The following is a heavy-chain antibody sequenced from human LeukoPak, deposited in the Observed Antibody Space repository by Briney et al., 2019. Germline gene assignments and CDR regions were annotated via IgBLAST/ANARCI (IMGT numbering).Heavy chain of an antibody. Sequence: PGGSLRLSCAASGFTFSSYAMSWVRQAPGKGLEWVSAISGSGGSTYYADSVKDRFTIYRDNSKNTLYLQMNNLRAEDTAVYYCAKDRNDYVWGSYRNSGFDYWGQGTLVTVSS. J-gene: IGHJ4*02. V-gene: IGHV3-23*01. D-gene: IGHD3-16*02. CDR2: ISGSGGST. CDR1: GFTFSSYA. CDR3: AKDRNDYVWGSYRNSGFDY.